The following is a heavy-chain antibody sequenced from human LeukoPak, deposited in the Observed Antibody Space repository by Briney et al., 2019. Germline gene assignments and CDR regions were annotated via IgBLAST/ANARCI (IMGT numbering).Heavy chain of an antibody. CDR2: ISGSGKT. CDR1: GFTFSNYA. V-gene: IGHV3-23*01. CDR3: AKSRIADAGRGGFDQ. Sequence: GGSLRLSCAASGFTFSNYAMSWVRQAPGKGLEWVSVISGSGKTYYADSVKGRFTISRDNSKSTLYPQMSSLRVEDTAVYYCAKSRIADAGRGGFDQWGQGTLVTVSS. J-gene: IGHJ4*02. D-gene: IGHD6-13*01.